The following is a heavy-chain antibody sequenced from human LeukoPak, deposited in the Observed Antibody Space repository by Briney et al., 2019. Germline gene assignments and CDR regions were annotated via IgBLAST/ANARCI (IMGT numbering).Heavy chain of an antibody. V-gene: IGHV4-4*02. D-gene: IGHD4-11*01. Sequence: EASGTLSLTCIVSGGSISSLNLWSWLRQPPGKGLEWIGEMYLGGTTNFNPSLKSRVTISVDKSKNQFSLKLSSVTAADTAVYYCARTFLVTTPQSIYYYYGMDVWGQGTTVTVSS. CDR3: ARTFLVTTPQSIYYYYGMDV. CDR2: MYLGGTT. J-gene: IGHJ6*02. CDR1: GGSISSLNL.